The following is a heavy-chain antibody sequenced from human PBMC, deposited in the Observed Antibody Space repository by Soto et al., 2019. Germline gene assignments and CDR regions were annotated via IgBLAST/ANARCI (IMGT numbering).Heavy chain of an antibody. Sequence: EVQLVESGGGLVKPGGSLRLSCAASGFTFSSYSMNWVRQAPGKGLEWVSSISSSSSYIYYADSVKGRFTISRDNAKNSRYLQRNSLRAEDTAVYYCARPGHYYYYYMDVWGKGTTVTVSS. J-gene: IGHJ6*03. CDR1: GFTFSSYS. CDR2: ISSSSSYI. CDR3: ARPGHYYYYYMDV. V-gene: IGHV3-21*01.